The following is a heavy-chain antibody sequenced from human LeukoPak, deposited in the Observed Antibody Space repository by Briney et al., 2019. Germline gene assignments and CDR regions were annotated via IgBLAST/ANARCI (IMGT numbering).Heavy chain of an antibody. CDR2: IIPIFGTA. Sequence: ASVKVSCKASGGTFSSYAISWVRQAPGQGLEWMGGIIPIFGTANYAQKFQGRVTITADESTSTAYMELSSLRSEDTAVYYCAREGRYYGSGSYYEYVPNWFVPWGQGTLVTVSS. D-gene: IGHD3-10*01. V-gene: IGHV1-69*13. CDR1: GGTFSSYA. J-gene: IGHJ5*02. CDR3: AREGRYYGSGSYYEYVPNWFVP.